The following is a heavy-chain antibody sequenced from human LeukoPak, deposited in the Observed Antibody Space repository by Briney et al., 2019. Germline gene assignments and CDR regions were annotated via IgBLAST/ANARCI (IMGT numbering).Heavy chain of an antibody. CDR1: GYSISSGYH. CDR2: INHSGST. J-gene: IGHJ3*02. Sequence: SETLSLTCTVSGYSISSGYHWGWIRQPPGKGLEWIGEINHSGSTNYNPSLKSRVTISVDTSKNQFSLKLSSVTAADTAVYFCARGPYSYDSSGAFDIWGQGTMVTVSS. D-gene: IGHD3-22*01. CDR3: ARGPYSYDSSGAFDI. V-gene: IGHV4-38-2*02.